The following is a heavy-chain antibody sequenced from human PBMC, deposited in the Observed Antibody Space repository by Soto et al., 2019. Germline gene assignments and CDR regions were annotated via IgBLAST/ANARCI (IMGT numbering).Heavy chain of an antibody. CDR3: ARGHGLDY. CDR2: IYPGDSDT. CDR1: GYSFTSYC. Sequence: GESLETSCKSFGYSFTSYCLGWVRQRPGKGLDWMGIIYPGDSDTRYSPSFQGQVTISADKAISTAYLQWSSLKASDTAMYYCARGHGLDYWGQGTLVTVSS. J-gene: IGHJ4*02. V-gene: IGHV5-51*01.